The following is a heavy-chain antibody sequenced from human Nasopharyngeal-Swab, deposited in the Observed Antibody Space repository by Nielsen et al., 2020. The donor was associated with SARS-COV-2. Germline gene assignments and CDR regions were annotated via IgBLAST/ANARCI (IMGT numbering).Heavy chain of an antibody. CDR2: INHSGST. Sequence: WIRQPPGKGLEWIGEINHSGSTNYSPSLKSRVTISIDTSKNQFSLNLSSGTAADMAVYYCTRRAEGLELWRRYFYYMDVWGKGTTVTVSS. CDR3: TRRAEGLELWRRYFYYMDV. V-gene: IGHV4-34*01. J-gene: IGHJ6*04. D-gene: IGHD5-18*01.